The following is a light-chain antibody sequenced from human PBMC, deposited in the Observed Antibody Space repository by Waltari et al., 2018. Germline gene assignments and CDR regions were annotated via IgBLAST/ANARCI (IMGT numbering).Light chain of an antibody. CDR3: QEYNNWPPWT. CDR1: HSVSSN. Sequence: EIVIQQSPATLSVSPGQSATLSCRASHSVSSNLAWYQQKPGQAPRLLIYGASTRATGIPARFSGSGSGTEFTLTISSLQSEDFTVYYCQEYNNWPPWTFGQGTKVEIK. J-gene: IGKJ1*01. CDR2: GAS. V-gene: IGKV3-15*01.